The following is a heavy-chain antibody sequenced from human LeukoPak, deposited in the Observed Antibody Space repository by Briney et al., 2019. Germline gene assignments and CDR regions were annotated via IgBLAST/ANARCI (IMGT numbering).Heavy chain of an antibody. CDR3: ARENCSRTNCYTRYYYGVDV. Sequence: SVKVSCKASGGTFSNFAVSWVRQAPGQGLEWMGGIIPIFGSTIYAQQSQDRVTIIADESTGTVYMELSSLRPEDTAVYYSARENCSRTNCYTRYYYGVDVWGQGTTVTVSS. J-gene: IGHJ6*02. V-gene: IGHV1-69*13. D-gene: IGHD2-2*02. CDR1: GGTFSNFA. CDR2: IIPIFGST.